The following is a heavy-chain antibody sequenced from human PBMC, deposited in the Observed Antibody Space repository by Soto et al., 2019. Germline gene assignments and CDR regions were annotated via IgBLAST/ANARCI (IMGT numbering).Heavy chain of an antibody. CDR2: IRSKANSYAT. CDR3: TRQPDDCWSGREHDY. Sequence: GGSLRLSCAASGFTFSGSAMHWVRQASGKGLEWVGRIRSKANSYATAYAASVKGRFTISREDSKNTAYLQMNSLKTEDTAVYYCTRQPDDCWSGREHDYWGQGTLVTVSS. V-gene: IGHV3-73*01. J-gene: IGHJ4*02. D-gene: IGHD3-3*01. CDR1: GFTFSGSA.